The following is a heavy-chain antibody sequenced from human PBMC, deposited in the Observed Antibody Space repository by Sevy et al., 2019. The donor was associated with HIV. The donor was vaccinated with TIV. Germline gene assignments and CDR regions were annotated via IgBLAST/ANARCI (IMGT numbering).Heavy chain of an antibody. D-gene: IGHD2-8*01. V-gene: IGHV3-23*01. Sequence: GGYLRLSCAASGFTFSKYSMSWVRQPPGKGLEWVSTLSFGCGEINYADTVKGRSTISRDNSKSSVYLQMNNLRPEDTAVYYGAREGCTKPHDYWGQGTLVTVSS. J-gene: IGHJ4*02. CDR3: AREGCTKPHDY. CDR2: LSFGCGEI. CDR1: GFTFSKYS.